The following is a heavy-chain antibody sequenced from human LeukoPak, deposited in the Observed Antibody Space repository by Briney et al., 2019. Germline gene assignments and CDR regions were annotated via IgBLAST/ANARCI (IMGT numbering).Heavy chain of an antibody. CDR2: INHSGST. V-gene: IGHV4-34*01. CDR3: ARAPLGSGYYFVDY. Sequence: SETLSLTCAVYGGSFSGYYWSWIRQPPGKGLEWIGEINHSGSTNYNPSLKSRVTISVDTPKNQFSLKLSSVTAADTAVYYCARAPLGSGYYFVDYWGQGTLVTVSS. CDR1: GGSFSGYY. D-gene: IGHD3-22*01. J-gene: IGHJ4*02.